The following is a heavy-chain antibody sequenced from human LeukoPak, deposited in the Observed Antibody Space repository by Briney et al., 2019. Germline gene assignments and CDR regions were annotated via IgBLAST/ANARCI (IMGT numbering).Heavy chain of an antibody. V-gene: IGHV1-69*04. CDR1: GGTFSSYA. CDR3: ARGKGPTGPGPRSFEP. CDR2: ITPILGIA. Sequence: SVKVSCKASGGTFSSYAISWVRQAPGQGLEWMGRITPILGIANYAQKFQGRVTITADRSTSTAYMELSSLRSEDPAVYYCARGKGPTGPGPRSFEPWGQGTLVTVSS. J-gene: IGHJ5*01. D-gene: IGHD7-27*01.